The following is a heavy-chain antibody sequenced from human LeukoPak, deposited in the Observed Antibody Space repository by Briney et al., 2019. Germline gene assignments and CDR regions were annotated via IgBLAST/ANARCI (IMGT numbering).Heavy chain of an antibody. D-gene: IGHD1-26*01. V-gene: IGHV3-30*02. Sequence: GGSLRLSCTASAAIFSSNAMHWVRQAPGKGLEWVAFIRYDGSSKYYADSVKGRFTISRDNSKNTLYLQMNSLRAEDTAVYYCAKGGSGSYDAFDIWGQGTMVTVSS. CDR1: AAIFSSNA. J-gene: IGHJ3*02. CDR2: IRYDGSSK. CDR3: AKGGSGSYDAFDI.